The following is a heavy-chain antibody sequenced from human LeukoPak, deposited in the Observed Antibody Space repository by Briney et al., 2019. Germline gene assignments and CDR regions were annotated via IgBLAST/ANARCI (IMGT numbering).Heavy chain of an antibody. Sequence: ASVKVSCKASGYTFTGYYMHWVRQAPGQGLEWMGWINPNSGGTDYARKLQGRVTMTRDTSISTAYMELKWLGSDDTAVYYCARGGYCSSGNCFVLAAEFDYWGQGTLVTVSS. CDR1: GYTFTGYY. D-gene: IGHD2-15*01. CDR2: INPNSGGT. J-gene: IGHJ4*02. CDR3: ARGGYCSSGNCFVLAAEFDY. V-gene: IGHV1-2*02.